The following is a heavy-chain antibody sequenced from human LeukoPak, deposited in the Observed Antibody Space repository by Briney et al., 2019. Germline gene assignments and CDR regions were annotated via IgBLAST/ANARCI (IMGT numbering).Heavy chain of an antibody. D-gene: IGHD2-15*01. J-gene: IGHJ4*02. CDR3: AKQLGYCSDGSCYFPY. V-gene: IGHV3-30-3*02. CDR1: GFTFSNYP. CDR2: ISYDGSNK. Sequence: GRSLRLSCAASGFTFSNYPMHWVRQAPGKGLEWVAVISYDGSNKYYANSVKGRFTISRDNSESTLCLQMNSMRAEDTAVYYCAKQLGYCSDGSCYFPYWGQGTLVTVSS.